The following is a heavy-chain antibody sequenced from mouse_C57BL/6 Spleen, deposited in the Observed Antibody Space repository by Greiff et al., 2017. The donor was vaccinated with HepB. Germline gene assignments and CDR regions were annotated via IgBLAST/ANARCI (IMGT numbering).Heavy chain of an antibody. CDR1: GYTFTSYW. J-gene: IGHJ3*01. V-gene: IGHV1-52*01. CDR2: IDPSDSET. CDR3: ARYDSNYGAWFAY. D-gene: IGHD2-5*01. Sequence: QVQLQQPGAELVRPGSSVKLSCKASGYTFTSYWMHWVKQRPIQGLEWIGNIDPSDSETHYNQKFKDKATLTVDKSSSTAYMQLSSLTSEDSAVYYCARYDSNYGAWFAYWGQGTLVTVSA.